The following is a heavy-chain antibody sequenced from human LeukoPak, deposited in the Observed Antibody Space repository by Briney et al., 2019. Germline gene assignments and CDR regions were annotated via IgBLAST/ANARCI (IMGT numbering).Heavy chain of an antibody. D-gene: IGHD6-13*01. CDR1: GFIFSNYA. CDR3: AGRATPGIAIATFDY. Sequence: GGSLRLSCAASGFIFSNYALHWVRQAPGKGPEWVAVISFEGSYQYYADSVRGRFTVSRENSRNTLYLQMDSLRAEDSAVYYCAGRATPGIAIATFDYWGKGSLVTVSS. J-gene: IGHJ4*02. CDR2: ISFEGSYQ. V-gene: IGHV3-30*01.